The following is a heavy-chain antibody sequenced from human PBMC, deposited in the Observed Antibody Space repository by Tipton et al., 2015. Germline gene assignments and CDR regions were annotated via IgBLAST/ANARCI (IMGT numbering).Heavy chain of an antibody. CDR3: ARTDALGPFAY. Sequence: TLSLTCSVSSDSIRKYYWSWIRQPPGKGLEWIGYIFYDGRTNYNPSLKSRLTISVDTSKNQISLRLSSVTAADTAVYFCARTDALGPFAYWGLGTLVPFSS. CDR1: SDSIRKYY. J-gene: IGHJ4*02. D-gene: IGHD2-8*01. CDR2: IFYDGRT. V-gene: IGHV4-59*01.